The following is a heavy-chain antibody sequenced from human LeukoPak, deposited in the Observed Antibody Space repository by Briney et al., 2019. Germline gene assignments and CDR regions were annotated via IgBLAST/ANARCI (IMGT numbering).Heavy chain of an antibody. CDR1: GFTFSSYS. CDR3: ARVGARRLQSDAFDY. D-gene: IGHD5-24*01. J-gene: IGHJ4*02. Sequence: PGGSLRLSCAASGFTFSSYSMNWVRQAPGKGLEWVSYISSSTSTIYYADSVKGRFTISRDNSKNALYLQMNSLRAEDTAVYYCARVGARRLQSDAFDYWGQGTLVTVSS. V-gene: IGHV3-48*01. CDR2: ISSSTSTI.